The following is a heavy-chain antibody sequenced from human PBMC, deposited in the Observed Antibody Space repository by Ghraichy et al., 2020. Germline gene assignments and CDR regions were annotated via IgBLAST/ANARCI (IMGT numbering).Heavy chain of an antibody. V-gene: IGHV4-34*01. CDR3: ARGPSYYDFWSGSHWFDP. CDR2: INHSGST. J-gene: IGHJ5*02. D-gene: IGHD3-3*01. Sequence: SETLSLTCAVYGGSFSGYYWSWIRQPPGKGLEWIGEINHSGSTNYNPSLKSRVTISVDTSKNQFSLKLSSVTAADTAVYYCARGPSYYDFWSGSHWFDPWGQGTLVTVSS. CDR1: GGSFSGYY.